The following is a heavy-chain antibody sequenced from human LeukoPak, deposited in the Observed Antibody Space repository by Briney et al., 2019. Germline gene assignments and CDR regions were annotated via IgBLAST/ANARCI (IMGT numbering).Heavy chain of an antibody. CDR3: ARDQWLARIGI. V-gene: IGHV4-39*07. Sequence: PSETLSLTCTVSGGSISSSSYYWGWIRQPPGKGLEWIGSIYYSGSTYYNPSLKSRVTISVDTSKNQFSLKLSSVTAADTAVYYCARDQWLARIGIWGQGTMVTVSS. CDR1: GGSISSSSYY. CDR2: IYYSGST. D-gene: IGHD6-19*01. J-gene: IGHJ3*02.